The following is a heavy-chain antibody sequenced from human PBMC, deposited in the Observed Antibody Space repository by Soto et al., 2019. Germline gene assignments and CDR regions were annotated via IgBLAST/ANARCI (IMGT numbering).Heavy chain of an antibody. V-gene: IGHV4-34*01. CDR1: GGSFSGYY. J-gene: IGHJ5*02. Sequence: PSETLSLTCAVYGGSFSGYYWSWIRQPPGKGLEWIGEINHSGSTNYNPSLRSRVTISVDTSKNQFSLKLSSVTAADTAVYYCARRIVVVPAAMRYNWFDPWGQGTLVTVSS. CDR2: INHSGST. D-gene: IGHD2-2*01. CDR3: ARRIVVVPAAMRYNWFDP.